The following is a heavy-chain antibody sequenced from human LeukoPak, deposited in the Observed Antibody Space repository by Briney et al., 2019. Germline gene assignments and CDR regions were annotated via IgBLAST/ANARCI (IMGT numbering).Heavy chain of an antibody. CDR1: GGSISSGSYY. D-gene: IGHD6-6*01. J-gene: IGHJ4*02. V-gene: IGHV4-61*02. Sequence: SETLSLTCTVSGGSISSGSYYWSWIRQPAGKGLEWIGSIYTSGSTNYNPSLKSRVTISVDTSKNQFSLKLSSVTAADTAVYYCARMPIGSSSSAINYWGQGTLVTVSS. CDR3: ARMPIGSSSSAINY. CDR2: IYTSGST.